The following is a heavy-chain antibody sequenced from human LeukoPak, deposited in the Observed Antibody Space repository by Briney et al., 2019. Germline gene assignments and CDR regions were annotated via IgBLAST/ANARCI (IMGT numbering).Heavy chain of an antibody. CDR3: ARAVANSGYPLYYMDV. CDR2: IDSGGST. J-gene: IGHJ6*03. D-gene: IGHD3-10*01. V-gene: IGHV3-66*02. CDR1: GFTVSINY. Sequence: PGGSLRLSCAVSGFTVSINYMSWVPQSPGKGLERVSVIDSGGSTYYADSVKGRFTISRDNSKNTLFLQMNSLRAEDTAVYYCARAVANSGYPLYYMDVWGKGTTVTVSS.